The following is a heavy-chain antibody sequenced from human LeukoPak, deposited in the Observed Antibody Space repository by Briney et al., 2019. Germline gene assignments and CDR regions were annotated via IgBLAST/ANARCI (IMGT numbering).Heavy chain of an antibody. Sequence: ASVKVSCKASGYTFTSYGISWVRQAPGQGLEWMGWISAYNGNTNYAQKLQGRVTMTTDTSTSTAYMELRSLRSDDTAVYYCARGPYYYDSSGYSDYWGQGTLVTVPS. CDR1: GYTFTSYG. CDR2: ISAYNGNT. V-gene: IGHV1-18*01. D-gene: IGHD3-22*01. CDR3: ARGPYYYDSSGYSDY. J-gene: IGHJ4*02.